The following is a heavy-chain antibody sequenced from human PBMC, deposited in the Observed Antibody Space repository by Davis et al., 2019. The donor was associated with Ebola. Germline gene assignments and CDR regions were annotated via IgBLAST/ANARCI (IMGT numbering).Heavy chain of an antibody. CDR1: GFTFSSYA. Sequence: PGGSLRLSCAASGFTFSSYAMSWVRQAPGKGLEWVSAISGSGGSTYYADSVKGRFTTSRDNAKNSLYLQMNSLRDEDTALYYCARGGRWYDILTEASLVDVWGTGTTVTVSS. D-gene: IGHD3-9*01. CDR3: ARGGRWYDILTEASLVDV. J-gene: IGHJ6*04. CDR2: ISGSGGST. V-gene: IGHV3-23*01.